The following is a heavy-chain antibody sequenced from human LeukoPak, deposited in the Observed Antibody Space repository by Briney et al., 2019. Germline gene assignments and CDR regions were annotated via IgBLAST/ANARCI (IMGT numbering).Heavy chain of an antibody. D-gene: IGHD3-22*01. CDR2: IYSSGST. V-gene: IGHV4-59*01. Sequence: PSETLSLTCTDSGGSIRTFYWTWIRQPPGKGLEWIGYIYSSGSTNYNPSLKSRVTMSIDTSKNQFSLNLTSVTAADTAVYFCVRDRFYDSPRGLDYWGQGTLVTVSS. CDR1: GGSIRTFY. CDR3: VRDRFYDSPRGLDY. J-gene: IGHJ4*02.